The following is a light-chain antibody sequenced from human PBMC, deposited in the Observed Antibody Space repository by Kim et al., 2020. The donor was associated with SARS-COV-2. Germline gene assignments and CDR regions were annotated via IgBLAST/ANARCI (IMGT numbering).Light chain of an antibody. J-gene: IGLJ3*02. CDR3: AAWDYSLKGWV. CDR1: RSNLGSNS. V-gene: IGLV1-44*01. Sequence: GQRVTVSCSGSRSNLGSNSVSWFQQVPGTAPKLLIYNDNQRPSGVPDRVSGSKSGTSASLAIGGLQSEDEGHYYCAAWDYSLKGWVFGGGTQLTVL. CDR2: NDN.